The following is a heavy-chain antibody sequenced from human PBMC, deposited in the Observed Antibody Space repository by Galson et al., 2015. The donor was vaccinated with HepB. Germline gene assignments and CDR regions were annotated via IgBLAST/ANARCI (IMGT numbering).Heavy chain of an antibody. J-gene: IGHJ4*02. V-gene: IGHV3-30*03. Sequence: SIRLSCAATGFIFSNYDMHWVRQTPGKGLEWVAVISYDGNNKYYADSVKGRFTISRDNSKNTFYLQMNSLRAEDTAVYYCASRRGGGYNYGYIKPSDYWGQGTLVTVSS. CDR3: ASRRGGGYNYGYIKPSDY. CDR2: ISYDGNNK. D-gene: IGHD5-24*01. CDR1: GFIFSNYD.